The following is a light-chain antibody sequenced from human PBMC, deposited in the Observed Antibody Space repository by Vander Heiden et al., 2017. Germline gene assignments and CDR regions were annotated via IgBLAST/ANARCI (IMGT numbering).Light chain of an antibody. V-gene: IGKV4-1*01. CDR2: WAS. CDR3: QQYYTTPSWT. Sequence: DIVMTQSPDSLPVSLGERATINCKSSQSLLYSSNHKNYLAWYQQRPGQPPKLLIYWASTRESGVPDRFSGTGSGTDFTLTINSLQSEDVAVYYCQQYYTTPSWTFGQGTKVEIK. J-gene: IGKJ1*01. CDR1: QSLLYSSNHKNY.